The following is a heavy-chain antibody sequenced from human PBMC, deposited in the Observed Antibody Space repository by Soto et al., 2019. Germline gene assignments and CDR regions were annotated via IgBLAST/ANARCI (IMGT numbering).Heavy chain of an antibody. J-gene: IGHJ5*02. D-gene: IGHD5-12*01. CDR3: AGVGLGGYDGNWFDP. Sequence: QVQLQESGPGLVKPSETPSLTCTVSGGSISTYYWSWIRQPPGKGLEWIGYVYYSGSTNYNPSLKSRVTISVDTSKSEFSLNLSSVTPADTAMYYCAGVGLGGYDGNWFDPWGQGTLVTVSS. V-gene: IGHV4-59*01. CDR1: GGSISTYY. CDR2: VYYSGST.